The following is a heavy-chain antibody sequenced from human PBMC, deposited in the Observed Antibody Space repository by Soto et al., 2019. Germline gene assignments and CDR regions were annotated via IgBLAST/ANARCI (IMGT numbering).Heavy chain of an antibody. V-gene: IGHV3-21*01. CDR2: ISSSSSYI. CDR3: ARNVLVPADYYYYGMDV. CDR1: GFTFSSYS. J-gene: IGHJ6*02. Sequence: EVQLVESGGGLVKPGGSLRLSCAASGFTFSSYSMNWVRQAPGKGLEWVSSISSSSSYIYYADSVKGRFTISRDNAKNSLYLKMNSLRAEDTAVYYCARNVLVPADYYYYGMDVWGQGTTVTVSS. D-gene: IGHD2-2*01.